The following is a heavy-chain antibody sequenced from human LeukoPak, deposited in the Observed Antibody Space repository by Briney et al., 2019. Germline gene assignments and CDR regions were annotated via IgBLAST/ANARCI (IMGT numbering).Heavy chain of an antibody. CDR1: GGSVSNYY. Sequence: SETLSLTCTVSGGSVSNYYWSWIRQSPGKGLEWIGYISHSGSVNYNPSLKSRVTMSVDTSKNQFSLKLSSVTAADTAVYYCAREVKLRFLEWPDYYYGMDVWGQGTTVTVSS. V-gene: IGHV4-59*02. J-gene: IGHJ6*02. CDR2: ISHSGSV. D-gene: IGHD3-3*01. CDR3: AREVKLRFLEWPDYYYGMDV.